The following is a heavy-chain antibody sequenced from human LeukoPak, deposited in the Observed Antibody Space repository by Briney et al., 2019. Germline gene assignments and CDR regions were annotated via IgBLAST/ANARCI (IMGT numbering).Heavy chain of an antibody. CDR2: FSSTGST. V-gene: IGHV4-61*09. J-gene: IGHJ4*02. Sequence: SETLSLTCTVSGGSISGGTYYWTWIRQPAGKGLEWIGHFSSTGSTNYNPSLKGRVTISVVTSKNQFSLKLISVTAADTAMYYCARDPSSGYLNYFDYWGQGTLVTVSS. CDR1: GGSISGGTYY. D-gene: IGHD6-13*01. CDR3: ARDPSSGYLNYFDY.